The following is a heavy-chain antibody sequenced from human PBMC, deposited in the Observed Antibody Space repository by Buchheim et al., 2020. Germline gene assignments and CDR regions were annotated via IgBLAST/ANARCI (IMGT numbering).Heavy chain of an antibody. D-gene: IGHD1-7*01. CDR1: GGSISSGDYY. J-gene: IGHJ4*02. V-gene: IGHV4-30-4*01. CDR2: IYYSGST. Sequence: QVQLQESGPGLVKPSQTLSLTCTVSGGSISSGDYYWSWIRQPPGKGLEWIGYIYYSGSTYYNPSLKSRVTISGHSTKKPVSLKLSSVTAADTAVYYCASEYNWNYGLCDYWGQGTL. CDR3: ASEYNWNYGLCDY.